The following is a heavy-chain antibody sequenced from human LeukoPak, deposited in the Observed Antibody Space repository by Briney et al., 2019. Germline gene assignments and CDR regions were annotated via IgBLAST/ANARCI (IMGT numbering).Heavy chain of an antibody. CDR3: ARDVCSGGSCYGALRYYYYMDV. V-gene: IGHV3-21*01. D-gene: IGHD2-15*01. Sequence: GGSLRLSCAASGFTFSSYSMNWVRQAPGKGLEWVSSISSSGSYIYYADSVKGRFTISRDNAKNSLYLQMNSLRAEDTAVYYCARDVCSGGSCYGALRYYYYMDVWGKGTTVTVSS. CDR2: ISSSGSYI. J-gene: IGHJ6*03. CDR1: GFTFSSYS.